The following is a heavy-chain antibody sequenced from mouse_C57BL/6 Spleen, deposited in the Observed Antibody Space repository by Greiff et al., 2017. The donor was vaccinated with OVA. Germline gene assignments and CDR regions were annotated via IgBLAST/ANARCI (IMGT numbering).Heavy chain of an antibody. CDR2: INPSSGYT. D-gene: IGHD2-3*01. J-gene: IGHJ4*01. CDR1: GYTFTSYT. CDR3: ARGIYDGYLYAMDY. Sequence: QVQLQQSGAELARPGASVKMSCKASGYTFTSYTMHWVKQRPGQGLEWIGYINPSSGYTKYNQKFKDKATLTADKSSSTAYMQLSSLTSEDSAVYYCARGIYDGYLYAMDYWGQGTSVTVSS. V-gene: IGHV1-4*01.